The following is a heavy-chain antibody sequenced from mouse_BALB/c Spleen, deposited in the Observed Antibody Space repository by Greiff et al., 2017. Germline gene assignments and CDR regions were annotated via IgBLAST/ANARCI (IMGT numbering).Heavy chain of an antibody. CDR1: GYTFTSYN. CDR3: ARVYYYGSSYEEGAMDY. J-gene: IGHJ4*01. Sequence: QVQLQQPGAELVKPGASVKMSCKASGYTFTSYNMHWVKQTPGQGLEWIGAIYPGNGDTSYNQKFKGKATLTADKSSSTAYMQLSSLTSEDSAVYYCARVYYYGSSYEEGAMDYWGQGTSVTVSS. CDR2: IYPGNGDT. V-gene: IGHV1-12*01. D-gene: IGHD1-1*01.